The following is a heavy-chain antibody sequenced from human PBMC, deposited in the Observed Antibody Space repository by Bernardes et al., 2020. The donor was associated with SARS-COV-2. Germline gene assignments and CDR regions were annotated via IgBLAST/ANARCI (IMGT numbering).Heavy chain of an antibody. V-gene: IGHV4-34*01. J-gene: IGHJ6*02. Sequence: SETLSRTCAVYGVSLSGYHWSWIRQPPGKGLEWIGEVTHSGVTDYNPSLRSRLTISVDTSNTQLSLMLRSVTAADTAVYYCARGRRGYTYGYGPNYTGLDVWGQGTTVTVSS. D-gene: IGHD5-18*01. CDR2: VTHSGVT. CDR3: ARGRRGYTYGYGPNYTGLDV. CDR1: GVSLSGYH.